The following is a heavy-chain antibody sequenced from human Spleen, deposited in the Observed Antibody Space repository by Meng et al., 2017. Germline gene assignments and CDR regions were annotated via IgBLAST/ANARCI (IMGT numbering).Heavy chain of an antibody. V-gene: IGHV3-21*01. CDR2: ISSNSSYI. CDR1: GFTFSSYW. D-gene: IGHD4-23*01. Sequence: GESLKISCAASGFTFSSYWMSWVRQAPGKGLEWVSSISSNSSYIYYADSVKGRFTISRDNAENSPYLQLNSLRAEDTAVYYCAREAYTVVHRKVYFDLWGQATLVTVSS. J-gene: IGHJ4*02. CDR3: AREAYTVVHRKVYFDL.